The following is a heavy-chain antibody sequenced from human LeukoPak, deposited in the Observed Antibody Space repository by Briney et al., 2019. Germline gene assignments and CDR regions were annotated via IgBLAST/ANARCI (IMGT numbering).Heavy chain of an antibody. CDR3: AKDAAEYYYDSSGYLNWFDP. Sequence: PGGSLRLSCAASGFTFSSYSMNWVRQAPGKGLEWVSSISSSSSYIYYADSVKGRFTISRDNAKNSLYLQMNSLRAEDTAVYYCAKDAAEYYYDSSGYLNWFDPWGQGTLVTVSS. CDR1: GFTFSSYS. CDR2: ISSSSSYI. J-gene: IGHJ5*02. D-gene: IGHD3-22*01. V-gene: IGHV3-21*01.